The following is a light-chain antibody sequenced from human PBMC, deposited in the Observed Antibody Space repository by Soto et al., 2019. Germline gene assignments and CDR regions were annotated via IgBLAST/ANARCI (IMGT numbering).Light chain of an antibody. J-gene: IGKJ3*01. Sequence: EIVLTQSPATLSLSPGERATLSCRTSQSVSSYLAWYQQKPGQAPRILIYDASNRATGIPARFSGSGSGTYFTLTISSLEPEDFAVYFCQQRRNWPLNFGHGNKVDIK. CDR1: QSVSSY. V-gene: IGKV3-11*01. CDR2: DAS. CDR3: QQRRNWPLN.